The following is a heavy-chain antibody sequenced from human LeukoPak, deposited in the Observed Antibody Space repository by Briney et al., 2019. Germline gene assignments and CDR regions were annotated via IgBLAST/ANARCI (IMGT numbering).Heavy chain of an antibody. CDR1: GFTFSSYE. J-gene: IGHJ4*02. V-gene: IGHV3-48*03. CDR2: ISSSGSTI. CDR3: ARDILGWNDVDYFDY. Sequence: GGXXXXSCAASGFTFSSYEMNWVRQAPGKGLEWVSYISSSGSTIYYADSVKGRFTISRDNAKNSLYLQMNSLRAEDTAVYYCARDILGWNDVDYFDYWGQGTLVTVSS. D-gene: IGHD1-1*01.